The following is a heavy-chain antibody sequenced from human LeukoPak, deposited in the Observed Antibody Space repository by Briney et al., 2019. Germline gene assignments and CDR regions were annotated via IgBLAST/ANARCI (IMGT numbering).Heavy chain of an antibody. CDR2: INPSGGST. Sequence: ASVKVPCXASGYTFTSYYMHWVRQAPGQGLGWMGVINPSGGSTSYAQKFQGRVTMTRDTSTSTVYMELSSLRSEDTAVYYCARVGGGNFDYWGQGTLVTVSS. J-gene: IGHJ4*02. D-gene: IGHD4-23*01. CDR1: GYTFTSYY. V-gene: IGHV1-46*01. CDR3: ARVGGGNFDY.